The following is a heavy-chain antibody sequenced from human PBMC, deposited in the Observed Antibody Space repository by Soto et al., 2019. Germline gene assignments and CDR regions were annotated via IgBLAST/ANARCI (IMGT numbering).Heavy chain of an antibody. CDR3: ARCSGWYGQCYFDC. V-gene: IGHV3-53*02. J-gene: IGHJ4*02. Sequence: DVQLVETGGGLIQPGGSLRLSCAASGFIVSSSYMSWVRQAPGKGLEWVSVLYSDGRTYYADSVKGRFTISRDNSKNTLYLQMNSRSAEYTAVYYCARCSGWYGQCYFDCWGQGTLVTVSS. D-gene: IGHD6-13*01. CDR1: GFIVSSSY. CDR2: LYSDGRT.